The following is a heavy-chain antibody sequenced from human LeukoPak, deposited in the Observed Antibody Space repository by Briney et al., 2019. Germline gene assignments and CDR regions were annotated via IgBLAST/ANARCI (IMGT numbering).Heavy chain of an antibody. CDR1: GFTFGDYA. CDR3: TRDRGAYNLYDY. CDR2: IRSKAYGETA. V-gene: IGHV3-49*03. Sequence: GGSLRLSCTASGFTFGDYAMSWIRQAPGKGLEWVGFIRSKAYGETADYAASVKGRFTISRDDSKAIAYLQLNSLKTEDTAVYHCTRDRGAYNLYDYWGQGTLVTVSS. D-gene: IGHD1-1*01. J-gene: IGHJ4*02.